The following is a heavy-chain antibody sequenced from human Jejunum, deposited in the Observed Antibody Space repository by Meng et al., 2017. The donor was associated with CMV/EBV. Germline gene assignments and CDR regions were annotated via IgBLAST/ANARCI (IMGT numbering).Heavy chain of an antibody. CDR1: GYSFSSYW. CDR3: ATAVSVPSLEYFQN. J-gene: IGHJ1*01. Sequence: GQLVESGGGIVQPGGSLRLACAASGYSFSSYWIHWVRQAPGKGLVWVSRINPDGSSTSCADFVKGRFTISRDNAKNTLYLQMNSLRPEDTALYYCATAVSVPSLEYFQNWGQGTLVTVSS. CDR2: INPDGSST. V-gene: IGHV3-74*01. D-gene: IGHD2-2*01.